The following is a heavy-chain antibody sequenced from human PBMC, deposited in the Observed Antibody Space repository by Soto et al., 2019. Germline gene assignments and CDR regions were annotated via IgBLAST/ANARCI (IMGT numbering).Heavy chain of an antibody. CDR2: IYYSGST. Sequence: KASETLSLTCTVSGGSISSGDYYWMWIRHPPGKGLEWIGYIYYSGSTYYNPSLKSRVTISVDTSKNQFSLKLSSVTAADTAVYYCARGDDSSGYYHGTYFDYWGQGTLVTVSS. V-gene: IGHV4-30-4*01. CDR3: ARGDDSSGYYHGTYFDY. D-gene: IGHD3-22*01. J-gene: IGHJ4*02. CDR1: GGSISSGDYY.